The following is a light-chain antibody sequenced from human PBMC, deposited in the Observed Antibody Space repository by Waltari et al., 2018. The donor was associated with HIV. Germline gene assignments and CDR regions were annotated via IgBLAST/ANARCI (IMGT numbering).Light chain of an antibody. V-gene: IGKV1-33*01. CDR2: ASS. CDR1: QDISDS. Sequence: GDRVTIYCQAGQDISDSLNWYQQRPGKPPKLLIHASSTLQTGVPSRFSGSGGGSHFSLTIDSLQPEDFAMYFCQQYDDLPITFGQGTRLEI. J-gene: IGKJ5*01. CDR3: QQYDDLPIT.